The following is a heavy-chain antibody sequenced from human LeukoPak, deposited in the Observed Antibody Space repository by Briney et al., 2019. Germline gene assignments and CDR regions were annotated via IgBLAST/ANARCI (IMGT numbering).Heavy chain of an antibody. CDR3: ARDLEIGSSSYYFDY. D-gene: IGHD3-3*01. CDR2: IWYDGSNK. Sequence: PGRSLRLSCAASGFTFSTYGMHWVRQAPGKGLEWVAVIWYDGSNKYYADSVRGRFTISRDNFKNTLYLQMNSLRAEDTAVYHCARDLEIGSSSYYFDYWGQGTLVTVSS. V-gene: IGHV3-33*01. CDR1: GFTFSTYG. J-gene: IGHJ4*02.